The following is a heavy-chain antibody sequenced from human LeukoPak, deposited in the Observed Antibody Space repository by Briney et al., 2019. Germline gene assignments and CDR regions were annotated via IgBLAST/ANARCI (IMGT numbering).Heavy chain of an antibody. D-gene: IGHD3-10*01. CDR2: IYYIGST. CDR3: AREDHKELLWFGEGAFDI. CDR1: GDSVSSSNHY. Sequence: SETLSLTCSVSGDSVSSSNHYWGWIRQSPGKGLEWIGSIYYIGSTYYNPSLKSRVNISVDTSKNQFSLKLSSVTAADTAVYYCAREDHKELLWFGEGAFDIWGQGTMVTVSS. V-gene: IGHV4-39*02. J-gene: IGHJ3*02.